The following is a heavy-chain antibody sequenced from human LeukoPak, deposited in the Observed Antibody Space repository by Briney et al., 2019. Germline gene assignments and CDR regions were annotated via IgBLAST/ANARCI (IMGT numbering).Heavy chain of an antibody. CDR1: GGSVSSGSYY. V-gene: IGHV4-61*01. J-gene: IGHJ4*02. CDR3: ARGGLLEYYDFWSGYHAYFDY. CDR2: IYYSGST. D-gene: IGHD3-3*01. Sequence: KASETLSLTCTVSGGSVSSGSYYWSWIRQPPGKGLEWIGYIYYSGSTYYNPSLKSRVTISVDTSKNQFSLKLSSVTAADTAVYYCARGGLLEYYDFWSGYHAYFDYWGQGTLVTVSS.